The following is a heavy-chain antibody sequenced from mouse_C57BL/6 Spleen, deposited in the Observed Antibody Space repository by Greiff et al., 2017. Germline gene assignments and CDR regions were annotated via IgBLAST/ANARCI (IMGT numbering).Heavy chain of an antibody. CDR3: ASYYCGKEEAMDY. D-gene: IGHD1-1*01. Sequence: VQLQQSVAELVRPGASVKLSCTASGFNIKNSYMHWVKQRPEKGLEWIGRIDPANGNTKFTPKFQGKATITADTASITAYLQLSSLTSEDTAIYYSASYYCGKEEAMDYWGQGTSVTVSS. CDR1: GFNIKNSY. V-gene: IGHV14-3*01. CDR2: IDPANGNT. J-gene: IGHJ4*01.